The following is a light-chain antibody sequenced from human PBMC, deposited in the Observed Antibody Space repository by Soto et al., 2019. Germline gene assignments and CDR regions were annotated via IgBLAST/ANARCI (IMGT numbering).Light chain of an antibody. CDR2: KAS. Sequence: IKMTQSPSTLSASVGDRVTIHCRASQSISNWLAWYQQKPGKVPKLLIYKASTLESGVPSRFSGSASGTEFTLTISSLQPDDFATYYCQQYNSNGRTFGQGTKVDIK. CDR1: QSISNW. V-gene: IGKV1-5*03. CDR3: QQYNSNGRT. J-gene: IGKJ1*01.